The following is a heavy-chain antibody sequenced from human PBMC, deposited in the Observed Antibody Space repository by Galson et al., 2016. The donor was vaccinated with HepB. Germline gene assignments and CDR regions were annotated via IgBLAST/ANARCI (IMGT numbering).Heavy chain of an antibody. D-gene: IGHD1-1*01. J-gene: IGHJ4*02. CDR2: LLYDGVNK. CDR1: GLTLSTSS. V-gene: IGHV3-30*09. Sequence: SLRLSCAASGLTLSTSSMHWVRQAPGKGLEWVTTLLYDGVNKYYADSVQGRFAISRDNAKNTLYLQMTNLRAEDTAVYYCARGNGRPGERGDYWGQGTLVTVSS. CDR3: ARGNGRPGERGDY.